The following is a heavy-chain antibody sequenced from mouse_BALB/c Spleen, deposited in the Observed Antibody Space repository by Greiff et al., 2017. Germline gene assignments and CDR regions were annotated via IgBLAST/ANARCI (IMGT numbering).Heavy chain of an antibody. D-gene: IGHD2-14*01. CDR2: ISSGSSTI. J-gene: IGHJ4*01. Sequence: EVLLVESGGGLVQPGGSRKLSCAASGFTFSSFGMHWVRQAPEKGLEWVAYISSGSSTIYYADTVKGRFTISRDNPKNTLFLQMTSLRSEDTAMYYCAREREVRGAMDYWGQGTSVTVSS. CDR1: GFTFSSFG. CDR3: AREREVRGAMDY. V-gene: IGHV5-17*02.